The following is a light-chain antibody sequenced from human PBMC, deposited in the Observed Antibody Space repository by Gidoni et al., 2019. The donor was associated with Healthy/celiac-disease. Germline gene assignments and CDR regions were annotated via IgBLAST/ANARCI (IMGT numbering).Light chain of an antibody. V-gene: IGKV3-20*01. Sequence: EIVLTQSPGTLSLSPGERATLSCRASQSIGSSYLAWYQQKPGQAPRLLIYGTSNRATGIPDRFSGSGSGTDFTLTISRLEPEDFAVYYCQHYGSSPWTFGQGTKVEIK. J-gene: IGKJ1*01. CDR1: QSIGSSY. CDR3: QHYGSSPWT. CDR2: GTS.